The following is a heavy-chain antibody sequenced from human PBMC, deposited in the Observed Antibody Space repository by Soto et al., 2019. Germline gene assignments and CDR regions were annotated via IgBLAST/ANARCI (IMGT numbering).Heavy chain of an antibody. D-gene: IGHD3-9*01. J-gene: IGHJ4*02. CDR2: VHTDESRT. Sequence: EVQLVETGGGLVQPGGSLRLSCGASGFTFRSYWMHWVRQAPGKGLALVSRVHTDESRTSCADSVKGRFTISRDNAKNTLYLHMTSLRAAYTEVYYCSRVLTGQWYFGHWCQGNQVTVSS. V-gene: IGHV3-74*01. CDR1: GFTFRSYW. CDR3: SRVLTGQWYFGH.